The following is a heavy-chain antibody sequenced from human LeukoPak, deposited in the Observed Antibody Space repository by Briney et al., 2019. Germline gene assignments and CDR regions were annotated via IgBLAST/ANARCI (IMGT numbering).Heavy chain of an antibody. V-gene: IGHV3-7*03. CDR2: IKQDGSEK. Sequence: GGSLRLSCAASGFIFSHYWMSWVRQAPGKGLEWVANIKQDGSEKYYVDSVKGRFTISRDDAKNSLYLQMNSLRAEDTAVYYCARPPRYSSSWLDCWGQGALVTVSS. CDR1: GFIFSHYW. D-gene: IGHD6-13*01. J-gene: IGHJ4*02. CDR3: ARPPRYSSSWLDC.